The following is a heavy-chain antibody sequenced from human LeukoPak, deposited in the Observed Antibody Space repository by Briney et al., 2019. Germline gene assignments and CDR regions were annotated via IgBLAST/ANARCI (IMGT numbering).Heavy chain of an antibody. CDR3: ATGPQYGSSGPENFDY. J-gene: IGHJ4*02. CDR2: IISDGTNE. CDR1: GFTFSTFS. V-gene: IGHV3-30*04. Sequence: PGRSLRLSCEASGFTFSTFSMHWVRQAPGKGLEWVAVIISDGTNEYYANSVKGRFTISRDNSKNTLYLQISGLRSEDTAVYYCATGPQYGSSGPENFDYWGQGTLVTVAS. D-gene: IGHD3-22*01.